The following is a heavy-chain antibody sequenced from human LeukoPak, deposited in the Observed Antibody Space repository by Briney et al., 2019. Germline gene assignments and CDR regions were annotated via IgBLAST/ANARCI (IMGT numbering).Heavy chain of an antibody. Sequence: PGGSLRLSCAASGFTFSSYGMNWVGQAPGKGLEWVSSLSGSGGSTYYADSVKGRFTISRDNSKNTLYLQMHSLRAEDTAIYYCAKTYYYDSSGFSDYWGQGTLVTVSS. V-gene: IGHV3-23*01. CDR2: LSGSGGST. CDR1: GFTFSSYG. J-gene: IGHJ4*02. D-gene: IGHD3-22*01. CDR3: AKTYYYDSSGFSDY.